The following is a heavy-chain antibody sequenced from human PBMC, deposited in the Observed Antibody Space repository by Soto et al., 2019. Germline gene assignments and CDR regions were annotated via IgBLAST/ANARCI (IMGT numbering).Heavy chain of an antibody. CDR1: GGTFSSYA. CDR3: ARAKVSSWNVAAINTDY. Sequence: QVQLVQSGAEVKKPGSSVKVSCKASGGTFSSYAISWVRQAPGQGLELMGGIIPIFGTANYAQKFQGRVTITADESTSTDYMELSSLRSEDTSVYYCARAKVSSWNVAAINTDYWCQGTLVTVSS. CDR2: IIPIFGTA. V-gene: IGHV1-69*01. J-gene: IGHJ4*02. D-gene: IGHD6-13*01.